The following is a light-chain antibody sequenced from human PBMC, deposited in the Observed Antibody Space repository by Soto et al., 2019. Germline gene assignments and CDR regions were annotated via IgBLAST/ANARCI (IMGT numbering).Light chain of an antibody. CDR2: GAS. Sequence: EIVMTQSPATLSVSPGERVTLSCRASQSVSSNLAWYQQKPGQVPRLLIYGASTRATGIPARFSGSGSGTDFTLTISSLQSEDFAVYYCQQYNNWPPWTFGQGTKVEVK. V-gene: IGKV3-15*01. J-gene: IGKJ1*01. CDR1: QSVSSN. CDR3: QQYNNWPPWT.